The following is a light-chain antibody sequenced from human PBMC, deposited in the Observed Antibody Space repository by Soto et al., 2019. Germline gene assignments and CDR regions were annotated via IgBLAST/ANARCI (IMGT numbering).Light chain of an antibody. J-gene: IGKJ5*01. CDR1: RPIGRH. Sequence: PMGERVTSTCQARRPIGRHLHWHKKKKGKAXKXXLYSKSNSKSGVPTRFRGSGSGTNFSLTMCLMPPEDFPTYYCHVSFIGLHTFGEGTILEI. V-gene: IGKV1-39*01. CDR2: SKS. CDR3: HVSFIGLHT.